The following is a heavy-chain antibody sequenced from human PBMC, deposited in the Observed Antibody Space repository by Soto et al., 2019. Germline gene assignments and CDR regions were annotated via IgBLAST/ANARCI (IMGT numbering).Heavy chain of an antibody. CDR2: IIPIFGTA. Sequence: QVQLVQSGAEVKKPGSSVKVSCKASGDTFDIYGFNWVRQAPGQGLEWMGTIIPIFGTADYAQNFEGRVSITADKSTNTAFMELASLTSEDSAIYYCARGGIHFYDDSGHASDYWGQGTLITVSS. V-gene: IGHV1-69*06. CDR1: GDTFDIYG. D-gene: IGHD3-22*01. CDR3: ARGGIHFYDDSGHASDY. J-gene: IGHJ4*02.